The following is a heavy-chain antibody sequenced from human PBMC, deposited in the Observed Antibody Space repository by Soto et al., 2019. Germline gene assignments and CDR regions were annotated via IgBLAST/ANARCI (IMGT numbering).Heavy chain of an antibody. Sequence: GGSMKLSCAASRSTFSSYGMHWVRQAPGKGLEWVAVISYDGSNKYYADSVKSRFTISRDNSKNTLYLQMNSLRAEDTAVYYCAKDRKRAMVRGVPYYFDYWXQGTLVTVSS. CDR2: ISYDGSNK. V-gene: IGHV3-30*18. J-gene: IGHJ4*02. D-gene: IGHD3-10*01. CDR3: AKDRKRAMVRGVPYYFDY. CDR1: RSTFSSYG.